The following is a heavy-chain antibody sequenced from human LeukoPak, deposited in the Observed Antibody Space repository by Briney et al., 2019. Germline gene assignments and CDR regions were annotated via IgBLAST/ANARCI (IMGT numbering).Heavy chain of an antibody. CDR3: AKRAAAGKAGYYYYYYMDV. J-gene: IGHJ6*03. CDR1: GFTFSSSD. V-gene: IGHV3-13*01. D-gene: IGHD6-13*01. Sequence: PGGSLRLSCAASGFTFSSSDMHWVRQPTGKGLEWVSAIGTIGDTYYPGSVKGRFTISRENAKNTLYLQMNSLRAEDTAVYYCAKRAAAGKAGYYYYYYMDVWGKGTTVTVSS. CDR2: IGTIGDT.